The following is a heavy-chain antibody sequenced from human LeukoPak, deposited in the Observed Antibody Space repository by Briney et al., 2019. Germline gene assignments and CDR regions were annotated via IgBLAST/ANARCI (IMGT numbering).Heavy chain of an antibody. D-gene: IGHD6-13*01. CDR1: GFTFSSYG. CDR3: AKDGGGEQQPNRAAIDF. J-gene: IGHJ4*02. CDR2: ISYDGSNK. V-gene: IGHV3-30*18. Sequence: GGSLRLSCAASGFTFSSYGMHWVRQAPGKGLEWVAVISYDGSNKYYADSVKGRFTISRDNSKNTLYLKMNSLRAEDTAVYYCAKDGGGEQQPNRAAIDFWGQGTLVTVSS.